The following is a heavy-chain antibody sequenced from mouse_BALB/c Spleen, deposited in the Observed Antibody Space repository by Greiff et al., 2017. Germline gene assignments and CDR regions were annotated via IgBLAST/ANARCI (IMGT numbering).Heavy chain of an antibody. D-gene: IGHD1-1*01. CDR1: GYSFTGYF. CDR2: INPYNGDT. V-gene: IGHV1-20*02. J-gene: IGHJ4*01. Sequence: EVKLQQSGPELVKPGASVKISCKASGYSFTGYFMNWVMQSHGKSLEWIGRINPYNGDTFYNQKFKGKATLTVDKSSSTAHMELRSLASEDSAVYYCARRTTVVDYYAMDYWGQGTSVTVSS. CDR3: ARRTTVVDYYAMDY.